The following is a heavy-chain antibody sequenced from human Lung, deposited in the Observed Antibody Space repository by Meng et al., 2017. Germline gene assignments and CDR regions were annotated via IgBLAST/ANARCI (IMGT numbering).Heavy chain of an antibody. V-gene: IGHV4-34*01. Sequence: QGQQQKRGAVLLKPSETLSLPCVVSGGSFSDYYWSWIRQPPGKGLEWIGEINHSGSTNYNPSLESRATISVDTSQNNLSLKLSSVTAADSAVYYCARGPTTMAHDFDYWGQGTLVTVSS. J-gene: IGHJ4*02. CDR2: INHSGST. CDR1: GGSFSDYY. CDR3: ARGPTTMAHDFDY. D-gene: IGHD4-11*01.